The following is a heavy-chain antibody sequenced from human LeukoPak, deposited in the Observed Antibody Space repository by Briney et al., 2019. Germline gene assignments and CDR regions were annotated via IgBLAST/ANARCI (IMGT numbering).Heavy chain of an antibody. V-gene: IGHV5-10-1*01. D-gene: IGHD4-23*01. Sequence: GESLKISCKGSGYSFTSYWISGVRQMPGKGLGWMGRFEASDFYTNYSPSFQGHAPISADTSTSTAYLQWSSPKASDTAMYYCARQTVVTNDAFDIWGQGTMVTVSS. CDR1: GYSFTSYW. CDR3: ARQTVVTNDAFDI. J-gene: IGHJ3*02. CDR2: FEASDFYT.